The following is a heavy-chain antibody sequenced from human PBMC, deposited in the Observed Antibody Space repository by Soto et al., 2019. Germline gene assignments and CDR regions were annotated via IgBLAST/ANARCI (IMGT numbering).Heavy chain of an antibody. Sequence: PSETLSLTCTVSGGSISSYYWSWIRQPPGKGLEWIGYIYYSGSTNYNPSLKSRVTISVDTSKNQFSLKLSSVTAADTAVYYCARDLAVAEAAAYYYYGMDVWGQGTTVTVSS. J-gene: IGHJ6*02. CDR3: ARDLAVAEAAAYYYYGMDV. CDR2: IYYSGST. V-gene: IGHV4-59*01. CDR1: GGSISSYY. D-gene: IGHD6-19*01.